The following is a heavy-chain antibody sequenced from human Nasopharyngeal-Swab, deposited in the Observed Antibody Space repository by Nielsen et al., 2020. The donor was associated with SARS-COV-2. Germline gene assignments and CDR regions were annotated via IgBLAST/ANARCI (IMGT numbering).Heavy chain of an antibody. CDR3: ARDPASMITFGGVIGQDYYYGMDV. V-gene: IGHV3-23*01. Sequence: VRQAPGKGLEWVSTISGTSLSTYFADSVKGRFTISRDNSKNTLYLQMNSLRAEDTAVYYCARDPASMITFGGVIGQDYYYGMDVWGQGTTVTVSS. D-gene: IGHD3-16*02. CDR2: ISGTSLST. J-gene: IGHJ6*02.